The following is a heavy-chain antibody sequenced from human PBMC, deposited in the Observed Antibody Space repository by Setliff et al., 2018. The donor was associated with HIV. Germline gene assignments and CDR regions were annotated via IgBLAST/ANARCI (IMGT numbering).Heavy chain of an antibody. Sequence: GASVKVSCKVSGYTLTELSRHWVRQAPGKGLEWMGGFDPEDGETIYAQKFQGRVTMTEDISTDTAYMELRHLRSEDTAVYYCTSRSDYVWGSYRHAFDIWGQGTMVTVSS. CDR3: TSRSDYVWGSYRHAFDI. J-gene: IGHJ3*02. CDR2: FDPEDGET. V-gene: IGHV1-24*01. CDR1: GYTLTELS. D-gene: IGHD3-16*02.